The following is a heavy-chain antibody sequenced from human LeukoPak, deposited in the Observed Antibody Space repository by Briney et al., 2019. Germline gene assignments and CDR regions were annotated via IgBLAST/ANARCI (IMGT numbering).Heavy chain of an antibody. CDR3: AKEAPPYAFDI. CDR2: IYSGGST. CDR1: GFTVSSNY. Sequence: PGGSLRLSCAASGFTVSSNYMSWVRQAPGKGLEWVSVIYSGGSTYYADSVKGRFTISRDNSKNTLYLQMNSLRAEDTAVYYGAKEAPPYAFDIWGQGTMVTVSS. V-gene: IGHV3-53*01. J-gene: IGHJ3*02.